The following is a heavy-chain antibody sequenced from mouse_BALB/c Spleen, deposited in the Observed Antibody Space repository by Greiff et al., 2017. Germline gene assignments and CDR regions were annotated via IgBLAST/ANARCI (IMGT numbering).Heavy chain of an antibody. D-gene: IGHD2-4*01. V-gene: IGHV1-5*01. J-gene: IGHJ3*01. CDR3: TRDRDYGAWFAY. Sequence: EVQRVESGTVLARPGASVKMSCKASGYTFTSYWMHWVKQRPGQGLEWIGAIYPGNSDTSYNQKFKGKAKLTAVTSTSTAYMELSSLTNEDSAVYYSTRDRDYGAWFAYWGQGTLVTVSA. CDR1: GYTFTSYW. CDR2: IYPGNSDT.